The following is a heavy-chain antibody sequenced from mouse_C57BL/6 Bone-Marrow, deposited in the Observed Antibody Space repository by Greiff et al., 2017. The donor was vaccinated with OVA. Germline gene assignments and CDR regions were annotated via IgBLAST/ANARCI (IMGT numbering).Heavy chain of an antibody. Sequence: EVQRVESGGGLVQSGRSLRLSCATSGFTFSDFYMEWVRQAPGKGLEWIAASRNKANDYTTEYSASVKGRFIVSRDTSQSILYLQMNALRAEDTAIYYCARVYDGYYFDYWGQGTTLTVSS. CDR2: SRNKANDYTT. CDR3: ARVYDGYYFDY. CDR1: GFTFSDFY. J-gene: IGHJ2*01. D-gene: IGHD2-3*01. V-gene: IGHV7-1*01.